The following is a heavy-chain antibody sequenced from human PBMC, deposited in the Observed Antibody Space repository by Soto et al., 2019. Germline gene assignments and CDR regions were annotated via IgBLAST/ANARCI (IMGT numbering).Heavy chain of an antibody. CDR1: GYTFTSYG. CDR3: ARDCKLRDTFGVAYFDY. V-gene: IGHV1-18*01. D-gene: IGHD3-3*01. CDR2: ISAYNGNT. Sequence: QVQLVQSGAEVKKPGASVKVSCKASGYTFTSYGISWVRQAPGQGLEWMGWISAYNGNTNYAQKLQGRVTMTTDTSTSTAYMELRSLRSDDTAVYYCARDCKLRDTFGVAYFDYWGQRTLVTVAS. J-gene: IGHJ4*02.